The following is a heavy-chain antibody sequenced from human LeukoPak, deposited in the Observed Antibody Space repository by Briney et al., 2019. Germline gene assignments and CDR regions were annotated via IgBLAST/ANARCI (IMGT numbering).Heavy chain of an antibody. V-gene: IGHV3-21*01. D-gene: IGHD3-22*01. Sequence: GESLRLSCAASGFTFSGYSMNWVRQAPGKGLEWVSSISSSSSYIYYADSVKGRFTISRDNAKNSLYLQMNSLRAEDTAVYYCARSPYDSSGYYSWWGQGTLVTVSS. CDR1: GFTFSGYS. CDR2: ISSSSSYI. J-gene: IGHJ4*02. CDR3: ARSPYDSSGYYSW.